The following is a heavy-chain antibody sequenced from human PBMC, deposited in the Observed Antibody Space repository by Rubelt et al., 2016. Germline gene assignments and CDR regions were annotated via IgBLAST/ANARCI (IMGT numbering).Heavy chain of an antibody. D-gene: IGHD2/OR15-2a*01. CDR1: GYTFTGYY. CDR3: ARAIVPGTDYYYYGMDV. J-gene: IGHJ6*02. V-gene: IGHV1-2*02. Sequence: QVQLVQSGAEVKKPGASVKVSCKASGYTFTGYYMHWVRQARGQGLEWMGWINPNSGGTNYAQKFQGRVTMTRDTSISTAYMELSRLRSDDTAVYYCARAIVPGTDYYYYGMDVWGQGTTVTVSS. CDR2: INPNSGGT.